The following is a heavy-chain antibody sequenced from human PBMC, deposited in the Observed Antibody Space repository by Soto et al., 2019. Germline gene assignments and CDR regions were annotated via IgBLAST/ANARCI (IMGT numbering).Heavy chain of an antibody. V-gene: IGHV3-74*01. Sequence: EVQLVESGGGLVQPGGSLRLSFAASGFTFSGIWMHWVRQAPGKGLVWVSCINSDGSTTSYADSVKGRFTISRDNAKNTLYLQMNSLTAEDTAVYYCVRDIRWGQGTLVTVSS. CDR3: VRDIR. CDR2: INSDGSTT. CDR1: GFTFSGIW. J-gene: IGHJ4*02.